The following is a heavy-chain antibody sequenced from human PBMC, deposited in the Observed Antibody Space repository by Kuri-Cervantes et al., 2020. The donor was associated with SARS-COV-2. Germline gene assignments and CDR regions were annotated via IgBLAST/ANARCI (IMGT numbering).Heavy chain of an antibody. CDR2: IYWDDDK. Sequence: SGPTLVKPTQTRTLTCTFSGFSLSTSGVGVGWIRQPPGKALEWLALIYWDDDKRYSPPLKSRLTITKDTSKNQVVLTMTNMDPVDTATYYCAHITPSIVVVPAAFDYWGQGTLVTVSS. V-gene: IGHV2-5*02. J-gene: IGHJ4*02. CDR1: GFSLSTSGVG. CDR3: AHITPSIVVVPAAFDY. D-gene: IGHD2-2*01.